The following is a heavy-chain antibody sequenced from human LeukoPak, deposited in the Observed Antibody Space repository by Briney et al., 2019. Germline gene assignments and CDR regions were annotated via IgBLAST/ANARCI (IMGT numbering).Heavy chain of an antibody. J-gene: IGHJ4*02. CDR1: GGSFSDYF. D-gene: IGHD2-15*01. V-gene: IGHV4-34*01. CDR3: ARRLISATIDS. Sequence: SETLSLTCSVYGGSFSDYFWSWIRQSPGKGLEWIGEIDDGGNTNYNPSLMSRVIVSMEKSKKQFSLVMRSVAAADTAVYYCARRLISATIDSWGQGILVTVSS. CDR2: IDDGGNT.